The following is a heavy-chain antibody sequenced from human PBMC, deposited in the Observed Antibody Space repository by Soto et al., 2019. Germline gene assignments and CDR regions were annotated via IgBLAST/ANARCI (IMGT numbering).Heavy chain of an antibody. CDR2: IYYSGST. CDR1: GGSISSYY. D-gene: IGHD5-12*01. V-gene: IGHV4-59*01. Sequence: PSETLSLTCTVSGGSISSYYWSWIRQPPGKGLEWIGYIYYSGSTNYNPSLKSRVTISVDTSKNQFSLKLSSVTAADTAVYYCARAGYSGYDGWFDPWGQGTLVTVSS. J-gene: IGHJ5*02. CDR3: ARAGYSGYDGWFDP.